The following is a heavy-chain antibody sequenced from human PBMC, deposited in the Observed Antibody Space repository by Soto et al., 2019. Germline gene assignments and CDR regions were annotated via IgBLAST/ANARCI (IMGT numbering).Heavy chain of an antibody. CDR3: ARARGARYFDY. D-gene: IGHD2-15*01. J-gene: IGHJ4*02. CDR2: IYYSGRT. Sequence: QVQLQESGPGLVKPSQTLSLTCTVSGGSLSSGDYYWSCIRQPPGKGLAWIGYIYYSGRTYYNPSFKSRVTISVDTSKNQFALKLSSVTAADTAVYYCARARGARYFDYWGQGTLVTVSS. CDR1: GGSLSSGDYY. V-gene: IGHV4-30-4*01.